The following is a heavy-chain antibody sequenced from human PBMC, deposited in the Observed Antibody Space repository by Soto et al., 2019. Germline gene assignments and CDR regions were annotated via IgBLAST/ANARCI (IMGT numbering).Heavy chain of an antibody. CDR3: ASWWAIKGYFTY. CDR1: GGSISSSSYY. Sequence: SETLSLTCTVSGGSISSSSYYWGWIRQPPGKGLEWIGSIYFRGSTYYNPSLKSRVTVSVDTSKNQFSLKLSSVTAGDTAVYYCASWWAIKGYFTYWGQGSLVTVS. D-gene: IGHD2-15*01. J-gene: IGHJ4*02. CDR2: IYFRGST. V-gene: IGHV4-39*01.